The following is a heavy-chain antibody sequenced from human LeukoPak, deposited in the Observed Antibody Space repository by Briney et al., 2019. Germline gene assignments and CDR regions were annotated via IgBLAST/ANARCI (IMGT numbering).Heavy chain of an antibody. CDR1: GGSISSHY. Sequence: PSETLSLTSTVSGGSISSHYWTWIRQSPVKGLEWIGDISNSGSTSYKPSLKSRVTISIDTSKNQFSLKLSSVTAADTAVYYCGRDALVGYFSYYYMDVWGKGTTVTVSS. D-gene: IGHD2-15*01. V-gene: IGHV4-59*11. CDR3: GRDALVGYFSYYYMDV. CDR2: ISNSGST. J-gene: IGHJ6*03.